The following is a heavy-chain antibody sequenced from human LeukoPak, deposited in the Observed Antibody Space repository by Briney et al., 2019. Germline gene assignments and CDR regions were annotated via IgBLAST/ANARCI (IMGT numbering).Heavy chain of an antibody. D-gene: IGHD6-6*01. J-gene: IGHJ3*02. V-gene: IGHV1-69*05. CDR1: GGTFSSYA. CDR2: IIPIFGTA. CDR3: ARAFSSSDAFDI. Sequence: AASVKVSCKASGGTFSSYAISWVRQAPGQGLEWMGGIIPIFGTANYAQKFQGRVTITTDESTSTAYMELSSLRSEDTAVYYCARAFSSSDAFDIWGQGTMVTVSS.